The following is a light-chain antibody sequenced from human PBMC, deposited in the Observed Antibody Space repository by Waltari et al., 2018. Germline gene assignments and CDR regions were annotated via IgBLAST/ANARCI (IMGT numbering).Light chain of an antibody. V-gene: IGKV4-1*01. CDR2: WAG. Sequence: DVVMTQSPDKLAVSLGKRAPINCKSSQTVSYKSNNKHHLAGYQQQPGQHPKLLIHWAGIRESGVPDRFSGSGSETDFSLTISSLQAEGVAVYYWQQYDSAPLTFGGGTKVDIK. J-gene: IGKJ4*01. CDR3: QQYDSAPLT. CDR1: QTVSYKSNNKHH.